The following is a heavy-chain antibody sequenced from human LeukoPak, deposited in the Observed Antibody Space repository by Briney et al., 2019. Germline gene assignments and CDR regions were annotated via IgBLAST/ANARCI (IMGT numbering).Heavy chain of an antibody. Sequence: PGGSLRLSCAASGFTFSSYSMNWVRQAPGKGLEWVSSISSSSSYIYYADSVKGRFTISRDNAKNSLYLQMNSLRAEDTAVYYCASILIAVAGTGDLYGMDVWGQGTTVTVS. CDR2: ISSSSSYI. J-gene: IGHJ6*02. CDR3: ASILIAVAGTGDLYGMDV. CDR1: GFTFSSYS. D-gene: IGHD6-19*01. V-gene: IGHV3-21*01.